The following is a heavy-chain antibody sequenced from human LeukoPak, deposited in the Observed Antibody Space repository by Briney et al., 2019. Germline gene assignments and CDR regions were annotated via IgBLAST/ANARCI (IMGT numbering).Heavy chain of an antibody. CDR3: TRPLVGMDGSGSYVSSYWYLDL. D-gene: IGHD3-10*01. CDR2: IRSKANSYAT. CDR1: GFTFSGSA. J-gene: IGHJ2*01. Sequence: GGSLRLSCAASGFTFSGSAMHWVRQASGKGLEWVGRIRSKANSYATAYAASVKGRFTISRDDSKNTAYLQMNSLKTEDTAVYYCTRPLVGMDGSGSYVSSYWYLDLWGRGTLVTVSS. V-gene: IGHV3-73*01.